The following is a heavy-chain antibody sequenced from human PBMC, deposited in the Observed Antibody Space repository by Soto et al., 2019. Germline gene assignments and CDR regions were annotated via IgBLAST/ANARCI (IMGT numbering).Heavy chain of an antibody. CDR3: ARVGWLRFGSFDY. CDR2: LYYRGIT. V-gene: IGHV4-39*01. Sequence: PSETLSLTCTFSGASIRSSSYYWGWIRQPPGKGLGWIGSLYYRGITYYDPSLKSRVTRSVDTSQTQFSLKLSSVTAADTAVYYCARVGWLRFGSFDYCVQGPLVT. J-gene: IGHJ4*02. CDR1: GASIRSSSYY. D-gene: IGHD5-12*01.